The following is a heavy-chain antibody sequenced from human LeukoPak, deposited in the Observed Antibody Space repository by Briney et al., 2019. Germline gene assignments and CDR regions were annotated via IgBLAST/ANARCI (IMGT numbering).Heavy chain of an antibody. J-gene: IGHJ4*02. D-gene: IGHD5-18*01. CDR3: ARVGIQLWSALDY. V-gene: IGHV3-74*01. CDR2: INSDGSST. Sequence: GGSLRLSCAASGFTFSSYWMHWVRQAPGKGLVWVSRINSDGSSTSYAGSVKGRFTISRDNAKNTLYLQMNSLRAEDTAVYYCARVGIQLWSALDYWGQGTLVTVSS. CDR1: GFTFSSYW.